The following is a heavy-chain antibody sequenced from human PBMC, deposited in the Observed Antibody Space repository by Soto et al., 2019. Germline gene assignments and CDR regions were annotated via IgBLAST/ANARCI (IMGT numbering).Heavy chain of an antibody. CDR2: IYYSGST. CDR3: ATRHYNSSWYGSDY. Sequence: QVQLQESGPGLVKPSQTLSLTCTVSGGYISSGGHYWSWIRQHPGKGLEWIGYIYYSGSTYYNPSLKSRVTISVDTSKNQFSLKLSSVTAADTAVYYCATRHYNSSWYGSDYWGQGTLVTVSS. D-gene: IGHD6-13*01. J-gene: IGHJ4*02. V-gene: IGHV4-31*03. CDR1: GGYISSGGHY.